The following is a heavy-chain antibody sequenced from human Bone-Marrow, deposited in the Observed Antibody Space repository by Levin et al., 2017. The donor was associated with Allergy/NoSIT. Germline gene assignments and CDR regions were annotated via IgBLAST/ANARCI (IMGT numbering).Heavy chain of an antibody. CDR1: GYTFTESY. D-gene: IGHD3-3*01. Sequence: ASVKVSCKASGYTFTESYLHWVRQAPGQGLEWMGWINPNSGDTINAQKFQGRVTMTRDTSISTAYMDLSRLRSDDTAVYYCASRGQHDCIWSGPNDAFHIWGQGTMVTVSS. V-gene: IGHV1-2*02. CDR3: ASRGQHDCIWSGPNDAFHI. CDR2: INPNSGDT. J-gene: IGHJ3*02.